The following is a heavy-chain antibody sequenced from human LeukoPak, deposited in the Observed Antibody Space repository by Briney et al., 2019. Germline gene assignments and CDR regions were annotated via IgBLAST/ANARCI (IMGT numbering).Heavy chain of an antibody. Sequence: GGSLRLSCAASGFTFSSYWMNWVRQAPGKGLEWVSAISGSGGSTYYADSVKGRFTISRDNSKNTLYLQMNSLRAEDTAVYYCAKDRSGVRGVTFDYWGQGTLVTVSS. CDR3: AKDRSGVRGVTFDY. CDR1: GFTFSSYW. V-gene: IGHV3-23*01. CDR2: ISGSGGST. D-gene: IGHD3-10*01. J-gene: IGHJ4*02.